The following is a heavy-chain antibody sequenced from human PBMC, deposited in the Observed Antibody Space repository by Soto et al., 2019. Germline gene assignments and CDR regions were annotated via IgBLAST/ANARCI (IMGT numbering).Heavy chain of an antibody. Sequence: QVQLVESGGGVVQPGRSLRLSCAASGFTFSSYGMHWVRQAPGKGLEWVAVISYDGSNKYYADSVKGRFTISRDNSKNKLYLQMNSLRAEDTDVYYCAKDGYRSSWYGDYWGQGTLVTVSS. CDR1: GFTFSSYG. CDR3: AKDGYRSSWYGDY. V-gene: IGHV3-30*18. J-gene: IGHJ4*02. D-gene: IGHD6-13*01. CDR2: ISYDGSNK.